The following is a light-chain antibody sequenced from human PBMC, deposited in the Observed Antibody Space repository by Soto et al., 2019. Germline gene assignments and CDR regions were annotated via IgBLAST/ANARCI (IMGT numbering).Light chain of an antibody. CDR3: QQRSSWPLT. J-gene: IGKJ1*01. CDR1: QSVSRF. V-gene: IGKV3-11*01. Sequence: DIVLTQSPATLSLSPGERATLSCRASQSVSRFFAWYQQKPGQAPRLLIYDTSNRGTGIPARFSGSGSGTDFTPPISSLQPEDFVISYCQQRSSWPLTFGQGTRVEIK. CDR2: DTS.